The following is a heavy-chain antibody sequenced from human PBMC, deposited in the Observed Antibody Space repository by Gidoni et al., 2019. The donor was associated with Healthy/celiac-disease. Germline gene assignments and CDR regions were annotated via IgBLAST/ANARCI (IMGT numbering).Heavy chain of an antibody. J-gene: IGHJ5*02. Sequence: QVQLVPPAAGVKKPGSSVKVSCKASGGTFSSYAISWVRQAPGQGLEWMGGIIPIFGTANYAQKFQGRVTITADESTSTAYMELSSLRSEDTAVYDCARDGEGNLNRKNWFDPWGQGTLVTVSS. CDR2: IIPIFGTA. CDR3: ARDGEGNLNRKNWFDP. D-gene: IGHD3-10*01. CDR1: GGTFSSYA. V-gene: IGHV1-69*01.